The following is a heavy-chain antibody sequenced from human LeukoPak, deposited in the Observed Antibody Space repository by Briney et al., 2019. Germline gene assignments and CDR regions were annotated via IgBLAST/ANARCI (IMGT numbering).Heavy chain of an antibody. D-gene: IGHD2-21*02. CDR3: ARALGKYCGGDCYTAEYFQH. V-gene: IGHV1-46*01. CDR1: GYTFTSYY. J-gene: IGHJ1*01. Sequence: ASVKVSCKASGYTFTSYYMHWVRQAPGQGLEWMGIFNPSGGSTSYAQKFQGRVTMTRDMSTSTVYMELSSLRSEDTAVYYCARALGKYCGGDCYTAEYFQHWGQGTLVTVSS. CDR2: FNPSGGST.